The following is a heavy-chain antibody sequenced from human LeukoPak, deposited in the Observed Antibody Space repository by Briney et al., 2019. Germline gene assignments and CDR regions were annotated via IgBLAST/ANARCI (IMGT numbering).Heavy chain of an antibody. CDR3: AREGLSGYCTNGVCSQFDY. CDR2: IIPIFGTA. CDR1: GGTFSSYA. J-gene: IGHJ4*02. V-gene: IGHV1-69*05. Sequence: GSSVKVSCKASGGTFSSYAISWVRQAPGQGLEWMGGIIPIFGTANYAQKSQGRVTITTDESTSTAYMELSSLRSEDTAVYYCAREGLSGYCTNGVCSQFDYWGQGTLVTVSS. D-gene: IGHD2-8*01.